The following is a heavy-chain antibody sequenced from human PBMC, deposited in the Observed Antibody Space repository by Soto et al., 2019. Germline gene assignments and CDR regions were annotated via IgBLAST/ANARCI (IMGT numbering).Heavy chain of an antibody. J-gene: IGHJ4*02. V-gene: IGHV1-8*01. Sequence: AWVKVTVKASGYTFTRYDINWLRQATGQGLEWMGWMNPNSGNTGYAQKFQGRVTMTRNTSISTAYMELSSLRSEDTAVYYCATSMYYYGSGSLNYWGQGTLVTVSS. CDR2: MNPNSGNT. D-gene: IGHD3-10*01. CDR1: GYTFTRYD. CDR3: ATSMYYYGSGSLNY.